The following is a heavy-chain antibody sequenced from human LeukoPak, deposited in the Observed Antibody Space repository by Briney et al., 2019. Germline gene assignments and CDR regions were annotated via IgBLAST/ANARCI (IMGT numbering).Heavy chain of an antibody. J-gene: IGHJ4*02. CDR3: AREGQLLLDF. Sequence: GASVKVSCRASGYTFTNYGISWVRQAPGQGLEWMGWISTYNGNTNYAQKLKGRVTMTTDTPTRTAYMELRSLSSDDTAVYYCAREGQLLLDFWGQGTLVTVSA. D-gene: IGHD2-2*01. V-gene: IGHV1-18*04. CDR2: ISTYNGNT. CDR1: GYTFTNYG.